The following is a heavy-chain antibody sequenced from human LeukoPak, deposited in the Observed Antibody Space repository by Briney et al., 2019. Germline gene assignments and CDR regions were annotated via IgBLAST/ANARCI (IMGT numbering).Heavy chain of an antibody. D-gene: IGHD4-23*01. V-gene: IGHV1-18*01. Sequence: ASVKVSCKASGYTFTSYGISWVRQAPGQGLEWMGWISAYNGNTNYAQKLQGRVTMATDTSTSTAYMELRSLRSDDTAVYYCARDALGYGGKPAFDIWGQGTMVTVSS. CDR3: ARDALGYGGKPAFDI. CDR1: GYTFTSYG. CDR2: ISAYNGNT. J-gene: IGHJ3*02.